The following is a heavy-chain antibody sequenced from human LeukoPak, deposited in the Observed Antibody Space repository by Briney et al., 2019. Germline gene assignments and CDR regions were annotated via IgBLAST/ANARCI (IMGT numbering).Heavy chain of an antibody. J-gene: IGHJ4*02. Sequence: SETLSLTCTVSGGSISRFYWSWFRQPAGKGLEWIGRIYSSGSTNYNPSLKSRLTMSVHTSKNQFSLRLSSVTAADTAVYYCARVLGWAGFDYWGQGTLVTVSS. V-gene: IGHV4-4*07. D-gene: IGHD6-19*01. CDR2: IYSSGST. CDR3: ARVLGWAGFDY. CDR1: GGSISRFY.